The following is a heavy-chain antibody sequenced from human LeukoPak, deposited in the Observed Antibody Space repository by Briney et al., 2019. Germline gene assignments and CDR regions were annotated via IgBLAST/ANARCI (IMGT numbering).Heavy chain of an antibody. Sequence: SQTLSLTCTVSGGSISSVTYHLSWIRQSAGKGLEWIGLVYPSGGTNYNPSLKSRLTISIDASKNQFSLNLSSVTAAGTAVYYCATGGAPDCSVGTCYSLDSWGQGTLVTVSS. CDR2: VYPSGGT. V-gene: IGHV4-61*02. CDR3: ATGGAPDCSVGTCYSLDS. J-gene: IGHJ4*02. CDR1: GGSISSVTYH. D-gene: IGHD2-15*01.